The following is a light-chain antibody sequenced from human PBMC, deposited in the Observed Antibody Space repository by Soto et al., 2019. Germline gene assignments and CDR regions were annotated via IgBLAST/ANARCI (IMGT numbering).Light chain of an antibody. CDR2: GAS. V-gene: IGKV3-20*01. CDR3: QQYGSSPWT. Sequence: DIVLTQSPGTLSLSPGGRATLSCRASQSVSSSYLAWYQQKPGQAPRLLIYGASSRATGIPDRFSGSGSGTDFTLTISRLEPEDFAVYYCQQYGSSPWTFGQGTKV. CDR1: QSVSSSY. J-gene: IGKJ1*01.